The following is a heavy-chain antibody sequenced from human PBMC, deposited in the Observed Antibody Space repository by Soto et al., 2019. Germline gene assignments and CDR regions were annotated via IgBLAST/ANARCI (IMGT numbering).Heavy chain of an antibody. Sequence: EVQLVESGGGLVQPGRSLRLSCAASGFTFDDYAMHWVRQAPGKGLEWVSGISWNSGSIGYADSVKGRFTISRDNAKNSLYLQMNSLRAEDTALYYCAKSIAAPYYYYGMDVWGQGTTVTVSS. CDR2: ISWNSGSI. D-gene: IGHD6-25*01. CDR3: AKSIAAPYYYYGMDV. CDR1: GFTFDDYA. J-gene: IGHJ6*02. V-gene: IGHV3-9*01.